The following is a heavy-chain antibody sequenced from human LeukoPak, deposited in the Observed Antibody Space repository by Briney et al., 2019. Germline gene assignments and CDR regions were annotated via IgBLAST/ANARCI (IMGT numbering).Heavy chain of an antibody. D-gene: IGHD3-10*01. CDR3: ARDRYYYGSGSHYYMDV. J-gene: IGHJ6*03. CDR2: IYYSGST. Sequence: PSETLSLTCTVSGGSINSYYWSWIRQPPGKGLEWIGYIYYSGSTNYNPSLKSRVTISVDTSKNQFSLKLSSVTAADTAVYYCARDRYYYGSGSHYYMDVWGKGTTVTISS. V-gene: IGHV4-59*01. CDR1: GGSINSYY.